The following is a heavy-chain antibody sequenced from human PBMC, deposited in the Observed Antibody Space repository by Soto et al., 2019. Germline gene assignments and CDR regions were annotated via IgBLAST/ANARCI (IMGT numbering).Heavy chain of an antibody. V-gene: IGHV3-15*01. D-gene: IGHD1-26*01. Sequence: GGSLRLSCAASGFTFSNAWMSWVRQAPGKGLEWVGRIKSKTDGGTTDYAAPVKGRFTISRDDSKNTLYLQMNSLKTEDTAVYYCTPSQYSGSYGDDYWGQGTLVTVSS. J-gene: IGHJ4*02. CDR3: TPSQYSGSYGDDY. CDR2: IKSKTDGGTT. CDR1: GFTFSNAW.